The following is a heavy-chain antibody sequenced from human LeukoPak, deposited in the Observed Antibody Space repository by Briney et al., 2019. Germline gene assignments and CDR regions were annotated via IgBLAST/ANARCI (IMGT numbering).Heavy chain of an antibody. D-gene: IGHD3-10*01. J-gene: IGHJ5*02. CDR3: ARVASGSYNWFDP. Sequence: TGGSLRLSCAASGFTVSSTYMSWVRQAPGKGLEGVSLIYSGGSTYYADSVKGRFTISRDNSKNTLYLQMNSLRAEDTAVYYCARVASGSYNWFDPWGQGTLVTVSS. CDR2: IYSGGST. V-gene: IGHV3-53*01. CDR1: GFTVSSTY.